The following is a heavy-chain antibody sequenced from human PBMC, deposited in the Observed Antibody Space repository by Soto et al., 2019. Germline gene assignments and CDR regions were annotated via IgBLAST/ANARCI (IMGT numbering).Heavy chain of an antibody. CDR1: GGSISSSSYY. CDR2: IYYSGST. J-gene: IGHJ4*02. D-gene: IGHD3-22*01. V-gene: IGHV4-39*01. Sequence: SETLSLTCTVSGGSISSSSYYWGWIRQPPGKGLEWIGSIYYSGSTYYNPSLKSRVTISVDTSKNQFSLKLSSVTAADTAVYYCARPDSSGVDYWGQGTLVTVSS. CDR3: ARPDSSGVDY.